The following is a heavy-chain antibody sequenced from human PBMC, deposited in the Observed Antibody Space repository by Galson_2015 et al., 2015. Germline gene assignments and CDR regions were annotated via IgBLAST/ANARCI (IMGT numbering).Heavy chain of an antibody. J-gene: IGHJ3*02. CDR2: IYPGDSDT. CDR1: GYSFTSYW. D-gene: IGHD3-16*01. CDR3: ARPISGYVPGAAFDI. Sequence: QSGAEVKKPGESLKISCKGSGYSFTSYWIGWVRQMPGKGLEWMGIIYPGDSDTRYSPSFQGQVTISADKSISTAYLQWSSLKASDTAMYYCARPISGYVPGAAFDIWGQGTMVTVSS. V-gene: IGHV5-51*01.